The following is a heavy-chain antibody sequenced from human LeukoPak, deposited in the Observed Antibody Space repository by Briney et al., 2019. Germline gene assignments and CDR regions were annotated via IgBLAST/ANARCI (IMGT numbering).Heavy chain of an antibody. Sequence: GSSVKVSCKASGGTFSSYAISWVRQAPGQGLEWMGGIIPIFGTANYAQKFQGRVTITADESTSTAYIELSSLRSEDTAVYYCAREMTSYSSSWYIRAFDIWGQGTMVTVSS. CDR1: GGTFSSYA. CDR3: AREMTSYSSSWYIRAFDI. CDR2: IIPIFGTA. V-gene: IGHV1-69*01. J-gene: IGHJ3*02. D-gene: IGHD6-13*01.